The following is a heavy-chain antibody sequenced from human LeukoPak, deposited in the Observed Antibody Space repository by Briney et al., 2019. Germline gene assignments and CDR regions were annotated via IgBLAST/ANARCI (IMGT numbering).Heavy chain of an antibody. Sequence: PSETLSLTCAVYGGSFSGFYWSWIRQPPGKGLEWIGEINHGGSTSYNPSLKSRVTISVDTSKNHFSLKLSSVTAADTAVYYCARRDIYCSGDSCYPQGWFDPWGQGTLVTVSS. D-gene: IGHD2-15*01. CDR2: INHGGST. V-gene: IGHV4-34*01. CDR3: ARRDIYCSGDSCYPQGWFDP. J-gene: IGHJ5*02. CDR1: GGSFSGFY.